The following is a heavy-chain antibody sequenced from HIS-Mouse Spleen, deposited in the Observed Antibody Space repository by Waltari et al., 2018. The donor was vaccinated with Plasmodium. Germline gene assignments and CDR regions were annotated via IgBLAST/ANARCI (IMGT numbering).Heavy chain of an antibody. CDR1: GYTFTRYY. D-gene: IGHD6-13*01. CDR2: INPNRGGT. CDR3: ARDLAAAGHFDY. V-gene: IGHV1-2*02. J-gene: IGHJ4*02. Sequence: QVQLVQSGAEVKKPGASVKVSCKASGYTFTRYYMHWVRQAPGQGLEWMGWINPNRGGTNYAQKFQGRVTMTRDTSISTAYMELSRLRSDDTAVYYCARDLAAAGHFDYWGQGTLVTVSS.